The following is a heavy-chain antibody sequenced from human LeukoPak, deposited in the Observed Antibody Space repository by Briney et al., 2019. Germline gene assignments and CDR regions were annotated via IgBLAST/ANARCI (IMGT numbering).Heavy chain of an antibody. J-gene: IGHJ6*02. CDR1: VYTFTSYG. D-gene: IGHD6-13*01. CDR2: ISAYNGNT. V-gene: IGHV1-18*01. Sequence: GASVTVSRTASVYTFTSYGISWVRQPPGQGLEWVGWISAYNGNTNYAQKLQGRVTMTTDTSTSTAYMELRSLRSDDTAVYYCARMMVRQRIAAAGTFIPYYGMDVWGQGTTVTVSS. CDR3: ARMMVRQRIAAAGTFIPYYGMDV.